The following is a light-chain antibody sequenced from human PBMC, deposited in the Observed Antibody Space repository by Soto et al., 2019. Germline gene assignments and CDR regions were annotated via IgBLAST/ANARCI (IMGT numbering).Light chain of an antibody. CDR1: QSISSW. V-gene: IGKV1-8*01. J-gene: IGKJ5*01. Sequence: TSAYLASQSISSWLAWYQQKPGKAPKLLIYAASTLQSGVPSRFSGSGSGTDFTLTLNSLQSADFATYSCPPYYSNMELTFAQGTRLEIK. CDR2: AAS. CDR3: PPYYSNMELT.